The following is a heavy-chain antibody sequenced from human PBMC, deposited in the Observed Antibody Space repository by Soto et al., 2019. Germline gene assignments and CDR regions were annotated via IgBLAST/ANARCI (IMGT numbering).Heavy chain of an antibody. CDR3: AREENCRGGTCYSEYFHH. V-gene: IGHV1-46*01. Sequence: ASVKVSCKTSGYIFTAYSMHWVRQAPGQGLEWMGDVTPRGGSAHYAQSFEGRVTLTRDTSTSTFYMELSSLSSEDTAVYYCAREENCRGGTCYSEYFHHWDQGTMGTVSS. D-gene: IGHD2-15*01. J-gene: IGHJ1*01. CDR2: VTPRGGSA. CDR1: GYIFTAYS.